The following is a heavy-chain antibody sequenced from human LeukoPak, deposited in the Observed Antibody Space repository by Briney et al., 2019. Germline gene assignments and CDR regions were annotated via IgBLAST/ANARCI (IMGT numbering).Heavy chain of an antibody. V-gene: IGHV4-61*05. J-gene: IGHJ3*02. CDR3: ARVNPYDILTGYFYAFDI. Sequence: SETLSLTCTVSGGSISTSNYYWGWIRQPPGKGLEWIGYIYYSGSTNYNPSLKSRVTISVDTSKNQFSLKLSSVTAADTAVYYCARVNPYDILTGYFYAFDIWGQGTMVTVSS. D-gene: IGHD3-9*01. CDR2: IYYSGST. CDR1: GGSISTSNYY.